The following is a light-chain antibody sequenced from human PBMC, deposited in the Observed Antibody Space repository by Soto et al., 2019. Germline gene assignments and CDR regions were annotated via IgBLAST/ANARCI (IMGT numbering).Light chain of an antibody. CDR1: QSVLYSSNNKDY. Sequence: DIVMTQSPDSLAVSLGERATINCRSSQSVLYSSNNKDYLAWYQQKPGHPPRLLIYWASTRESGVPDRFSGSGSATDFTLTISSLQAEDVAVYYCQQYYSTPYTFGQGTKLEIK. J-gene: IGKJ2*01. CDR2: WAS. V-gene: IGKV4-1*01. CDR3: QQYYSTPYT.